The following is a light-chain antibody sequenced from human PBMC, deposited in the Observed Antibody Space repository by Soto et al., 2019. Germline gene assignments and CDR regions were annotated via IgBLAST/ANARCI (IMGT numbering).Light chain of an antibody. CDR3: QQYYTTPPT. J-gene: IGKJ2*01. CDR2: WAS. V-gene: IGKV4-1*01. CDR1: QSVLYSSNNKNY. Sequence: DIVMTQSPDSLAVSVGERATINCKSSQSVLYSSNNKNYLAWYQQKAGQPPKVLIYWASTRESGVPDRFSGSGSVTDFTLTISSLQAEDVAVYYCQQYYTTPPTFGQGTKLEIK.